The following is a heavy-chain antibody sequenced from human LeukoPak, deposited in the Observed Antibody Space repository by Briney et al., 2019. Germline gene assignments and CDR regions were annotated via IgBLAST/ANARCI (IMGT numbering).Heavy chain of an antibody. V-gene: IGHV3-21*01. CDR1: GFTFSSYS. D-gene: IGHD6-19*01. Sequence: GGSLRLSCAASGFTFSSYSMNWVRQAPGKGLEWVSSISSSSSYIYYADSVKGRFTISRDNAKNSLYLQMNSLRAEDTAVYYCASLIAVAGGQGFQHWGQGTLSPSPQ. CDR2: ISSSSSYI. CDR3: ASLIAVAGGQGFQH. J-gene: IGHJ1*01.